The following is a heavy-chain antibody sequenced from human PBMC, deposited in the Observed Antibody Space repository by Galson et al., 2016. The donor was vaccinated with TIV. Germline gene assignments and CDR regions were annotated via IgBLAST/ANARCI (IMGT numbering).Heavy chain of an antibody. D-gene: IGHD2-2*01. CDR3: ATYCSSTTCLFDP. J-gene: IGHJ5*02. CDR2: IYYSGSA. CDR1: GGSISSTSYY. Sequence: ETLSLTCTVSGGSISSTSYYWGWIRQPPGKGLEWIGNIYYSGSAYYNPSLKSRVTISVDTSKNQFSLKLSSVTAADTAVYCCATYCSSTTCLFDPWGQGTLVTVSS. V-gene: IGHV4-39*01.